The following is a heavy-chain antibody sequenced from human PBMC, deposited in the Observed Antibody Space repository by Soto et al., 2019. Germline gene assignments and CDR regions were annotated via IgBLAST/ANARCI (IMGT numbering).Heavy chain of an antibody. CDR1: GGSISSSSYY. CDR2: IYYNGRT. CDR3: ARSYNNFWTSWGP. D-gene: IGHD3-3*01. Sequence: SSETLSLTCTVSGGSISSSSYYWDWIRQPPGMGLDLIGNIYYNGRTYYNPSLRSRVTISVDTSQNQFSLKLSSVTAADTAVYYCARSYNNFWTSWGPWGQGTLVTVSS. V-gene: IGHV4-39*01. J-gene: IGHJ5*01.